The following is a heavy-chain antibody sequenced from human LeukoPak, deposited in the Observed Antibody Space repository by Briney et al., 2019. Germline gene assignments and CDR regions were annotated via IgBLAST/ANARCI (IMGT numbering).Heavy chain of an antibody. V-gene: IGHV3-23*01. CDR1: GFAFSSYA. Sequence: GGSLRLSCAASGFAFSSYAMTWVRQAPGKGLEWVSGLSSSGGSTFYADSVKGRFAISRDNSKNTLYLEMNSLRAEDTAVYFCAKDRDSDFLSGYYDYWGQGTLVTVSP. D-gene: IGHD3-3*01. CDR2: LSSSGGST. CDR3: AKDRDSDFLSGYYDY. J-gene: IGHJ4*02.